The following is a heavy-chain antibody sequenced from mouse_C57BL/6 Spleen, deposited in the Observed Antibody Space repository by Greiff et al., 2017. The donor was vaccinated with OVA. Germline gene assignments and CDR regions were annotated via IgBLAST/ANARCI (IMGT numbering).Heavy chain of an antibody. CDR2: ISSGSSTI. D-gene: IGHD2-1*01. Sequence: DVHLVESGGGLVKPGGSLKLSCAASGFTFSDYGMHWVRQAPEKGLEWVAYISSGSSTIYYADTVKGRFTISRDNAKNTLFLQMTSLRSEDTAMYYCASLYYGNFYFDYWGQGTTLTVSS. CDR3: ASLYYGNFYFDY. V-gene: IGHV5-17*01. J-gene: IGHJ2*01. CDR1: GFTFSDYG.